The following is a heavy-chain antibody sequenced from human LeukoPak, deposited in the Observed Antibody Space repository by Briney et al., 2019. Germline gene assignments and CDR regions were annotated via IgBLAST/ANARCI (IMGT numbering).Heavy chain of an antibody. CDR3: ARRISGYYIDY. D-gene: IGHD1-26*01. V-gene: IGHV5-51*01. CDR1: GFSSTNSW. Sequence: GESLKISCKGSGFSSTNSWIAWVRQVPGKGLEWMGIIWPSDSDTRYSPSFQGQVTISADKSISTAYLQWGSLKASDTAIYFCARRISGYYIDYWGQGTQVSVSS. J-gene: IGHJ4*02. CDR2: IWPSDSDT.